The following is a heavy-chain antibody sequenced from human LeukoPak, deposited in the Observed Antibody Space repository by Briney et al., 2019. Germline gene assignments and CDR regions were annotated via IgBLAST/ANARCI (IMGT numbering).Heavy chain of an antibody. CDR2: MNPNSGNT. CDR1: GYTFTSYD. CDR3: ARESEGSYDSSGYFCDY. J-gene: IGHJ4*02. V-gene: IGHV1-8*03. Sequence: GASVKVSCKASGYTFTSYDINWVRQATGQGLEWMGWMNPNSGNTGYAQKFQGRVTITRNTSISTAYMELSRLRSDDTAVYYCARESEGSYDSSGYFCDYWGQGTLVTVSS. D-gene: IGHD3-22*01.